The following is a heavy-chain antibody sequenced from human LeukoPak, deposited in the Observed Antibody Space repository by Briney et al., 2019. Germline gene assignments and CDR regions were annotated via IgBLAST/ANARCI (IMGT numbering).Heavy chain of an antibody. J-gene: IGHJ3*02. CDR3: ARALSDASDI. CDR2: INHSGST. Sequence: SETLSLTCAVYGGSFSGYYWSWIRQPPGKGLEWIGEINHSGSTNYNPSLKSRVTISVDTSENQFSLKLSSVTAADTAVYYCARALSDASDIWGQGTMVTVSS. CDR1: GGSFSGYY. V-gene: IGHV4-34*01.